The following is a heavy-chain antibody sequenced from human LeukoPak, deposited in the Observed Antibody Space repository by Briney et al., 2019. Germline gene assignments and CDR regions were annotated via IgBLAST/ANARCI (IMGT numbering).Heavy chain of an antibody. Sequence: GESLRISCKGSGYSFTSYWISWVRQMPGKGLEWEGRIDPSDSYINYSPSSQGHVTISADKSISTAYLQWSSLKASGTAMYYCARQRFDYGYGMDVWGQGTTVTVSS. D-gene: IGHD3-16*01. V-gene: IGHV5-10-1*01. CDR2: IDPSDSYI. CDR3: ARQRFDYGYGMDV. J-gene: IGHJ6*02. CDR1: GYSFTSYW.